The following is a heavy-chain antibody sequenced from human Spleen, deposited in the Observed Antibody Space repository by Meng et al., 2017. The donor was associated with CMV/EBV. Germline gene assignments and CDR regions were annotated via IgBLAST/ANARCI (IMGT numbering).Heavy chain of an antibody. V-gene: IGHV1-2*02. CDR1: GYTFTGYY. D-gene: IGHD2-2*01. CDR3: AKDTPSIVVVPAATAFDY. Sequence: ASVKVSCKAPGYTFTGYYMHWVRQAPGQGLEWMGWINPNSGDSNYAQKLQDRVTMTRDTSITTAYMELSRLRSDDTAVYYCAKDTPSIVVVPAATAFDYWGQGTLVTVSS. J-gene: IGHJ4*02. CDR2: INPNSGDS.